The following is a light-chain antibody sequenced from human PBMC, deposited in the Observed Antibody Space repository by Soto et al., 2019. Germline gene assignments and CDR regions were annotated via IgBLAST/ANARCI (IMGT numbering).Light chain of an antibody. J-gene: IGLJ2*01. CDR3: AAWDDSLNAYVV. V-gene: IGLV2-14*02. Sequence: QSVLTQPASVSGSPGQSITISCTGTSSDVGSYNLVSWYQQHPGKAPKLMIYEGSKRPSGVPDRFSGSKSGTSASLAISGLQSEDEADYYCAAWDDSLNAYVVFGGGTKVTVL. CDR1: SSDVGSYNL. CDR2: EGS.